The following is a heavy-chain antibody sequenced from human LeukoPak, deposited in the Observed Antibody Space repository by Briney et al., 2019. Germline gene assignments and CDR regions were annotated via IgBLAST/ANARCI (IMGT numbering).Heavy chain of an antibody. J-gene: IGHJ6*02. V-gene: IGHV3-74*01. CDR1: GFTFSSYW. D-gene: IGHD2-2*01. CDR3: AKEYQLRGMDV. Sequence: GGSLRLSCAASGFTFSSYWMHWVRHAPGKGLVWVSRINSDGSSTSYADSVKGRFTISRDNAKNTLYLQMNSLRAEDTAVYYCAKEYQLRGMDVWGQGTTVTVSS. CDR2: INSDGSST.